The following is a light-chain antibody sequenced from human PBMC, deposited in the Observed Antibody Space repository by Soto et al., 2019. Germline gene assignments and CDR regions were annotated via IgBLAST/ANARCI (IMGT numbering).Light chain of an antibody. Sequence: EIVLTQSPATLYLSPGERATLSCRASQSVSSYLAWYQQKPGQAPRLLIYDASNRATGIPARFSGSGSGTDFTLTISSLEPEDFAVYYCQQRSNWLTFGGGTKVDFK. CDR1: QSVSSY. CDR2: DAS. V-gene: IGKV3-11*01. CDR3: QQRSNWLT. J-gene: IGKJ4*01.